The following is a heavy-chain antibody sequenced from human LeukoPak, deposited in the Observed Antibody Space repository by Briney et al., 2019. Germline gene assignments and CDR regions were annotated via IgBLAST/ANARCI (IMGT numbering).Heavy chain of an antibody. V-gene: IGHV3-30*02. CDR3: AIEISRLVIHAFDL. J-gene: IGHJ3*01. CDR1: GFTFSRYG. CDR2: IQTDGSTK. D-gene: IGHD3-9*01. Sequence: GGSLRLSCVSSGFTFSRYGIHWVRQDPGKGLEWVSFIQTDGSTKYYSDSVRGRFTISRDNPKNTVYLQMNSLSTEDTAVYYCAIEISRLVIHAFDLWGQGTMVTVSS.